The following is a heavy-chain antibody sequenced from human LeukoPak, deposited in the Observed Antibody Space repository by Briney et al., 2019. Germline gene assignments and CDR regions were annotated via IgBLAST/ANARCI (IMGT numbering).Heavy chain of an antibody. CDR3: AREAGDSSGWYNWFDP. J-gene: IGHJ5*02. V-gene: IGHV1-3*04. D-gene: IGHD6-19*01. CDR2: INTGSGNT. CDR1: GYTFTTYA. Sequence: ASVKVSCKASGYTFTTYAIHWVRQAPGQRLEWMGWINTGSGNTKYSQQFQGGVTITRDASASTAYLDLSSLRAEDTAVYYCAREAGDSSGWYNWFDPWGQGTLVTVSS.